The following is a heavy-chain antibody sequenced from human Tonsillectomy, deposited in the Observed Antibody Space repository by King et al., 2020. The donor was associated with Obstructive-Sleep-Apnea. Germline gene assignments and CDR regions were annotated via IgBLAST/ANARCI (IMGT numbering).Heavy chain of an antibody. CDR2: IKSDVSTT. J-gene: IGHJ4*02. D-gene: IGHD4-17*01. CDR1: GFTLSRYW. CDR3: ARTLYGDYGVDH. Sequence: VQLVESGGGLVQPGGSLRLSCAASGFTLSRYWMHWVRQAPGKGLVWVSGIKSDVSTTTYADSVKGRFTISRDNAKNTLYLQMNSLRAEDTAVYYCARTLYGDYGVDHWGQETLLTVSS. V-gene: IGHV3-74*01.